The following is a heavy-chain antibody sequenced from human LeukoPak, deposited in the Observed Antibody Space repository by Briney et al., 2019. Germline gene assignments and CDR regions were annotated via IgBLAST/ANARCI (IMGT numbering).Heavy chain of an antibody. Sequence: ASVKVSCKASGYTFTSYGISWVRQAPGQGLEWMGWISAYNGNTNYAQKLQGSVTMTTDTSTSTAYMELRSLRSDNAAVYYCARDRNNWFDPWGQGTLVTVSS. CDR2: ISAYNGNT. J-gene: IGHJ5*02. CDR1: GYTFTSYG. V-gene: IGHV1-18*01. CDR3: ARDRNNWFDP.